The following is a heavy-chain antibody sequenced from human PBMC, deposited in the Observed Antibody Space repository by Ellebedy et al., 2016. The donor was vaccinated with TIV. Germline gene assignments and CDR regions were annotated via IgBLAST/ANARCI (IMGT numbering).Heavy chain of an antibody. CDR3: AKDRRPGDYRGLDY. CDR1: GFTLSSHN. D-gene: IGHD4-17*01. CDR2: ITSAGDT. V-gene: IGHV3-13*01. J-gene: IGHJ4*02. Sequence: PGGSLRLSCAASGFTLSSHNMHWVRQPTGKGLEWVSGITSAGDTYYLSSVKGRFIISRDSAKNSLYLQMNSLRAEDTAVYYCAKDRRPGDYRGLDYWGQGTLVTVSS.